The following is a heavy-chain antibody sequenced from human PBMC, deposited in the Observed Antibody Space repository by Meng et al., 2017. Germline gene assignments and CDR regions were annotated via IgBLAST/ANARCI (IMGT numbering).Heavy chain of an antibody. V-gene: IGHV1-18*01. J-gene: IGHJ4*02. Sequence: QVPLVQSGAEVKKPGASVKVSCNASGYTFTSNSISWVRQAPGQGLEWMGWISAYNGNTNYAQKLQGRVTMTTDTSTSTAYMELRSLRSDDTAVYYCARGNYGDYLYYFDYWGQGTLVTVSS. D-gene: IGHD4-17*01. CDR2: ISAYNGNT. CDR1: GYTFTSNS. CDR3: ARGNYGDYLYYFDY.